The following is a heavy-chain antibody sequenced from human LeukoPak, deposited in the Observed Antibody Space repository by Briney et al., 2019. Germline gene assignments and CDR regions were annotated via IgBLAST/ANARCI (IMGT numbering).Heavy chain of an antibody. J-gene: IGHJ4*02. Sequence: ASVKVSCKASGYTFTSYGISWVRQAPGQGLEWMGWISAYYGNTKNAQKLQGRVTMTTDTSTSTAYMELRSLRSDDTAVYYCARTSSTWYGGVGDYWGQGTLVTVSS. CDR2: ISAYYGNT. CDR1: GYTFTSYG. D-gene: IGHD6-13*01. V-gene: IGHV1-18*01. CDR3: ARTSSTWYGGVGDY.